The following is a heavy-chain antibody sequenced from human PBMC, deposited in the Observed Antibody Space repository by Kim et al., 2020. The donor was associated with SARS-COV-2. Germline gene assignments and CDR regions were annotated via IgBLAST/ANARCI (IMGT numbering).Heavy chain of an antibody. J-gene: IGHJ4*02. Sequence: LSLTCAASGFSFSSFAMTWVRQAPGKGLEWVSTITSGGDTTYYADSVKGRFTVSRDNSKKTLYLQMNSLRADDTAVYHCAKDSTAHNGIYDPFDYWGQGTLVTVSS. CDR2: ITSGGDTT. CDR1: GFSFSSFA. V-gene: IGHV3-23*01. D-gene: IGHD5-12*01. CDR3: AKDSTAHNGIYDPFDY.